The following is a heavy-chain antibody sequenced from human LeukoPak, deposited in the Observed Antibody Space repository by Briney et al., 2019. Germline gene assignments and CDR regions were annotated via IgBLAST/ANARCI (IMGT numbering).Heavy chain of an antibody. CDR2: IYYSGST. Sequence: SSETLSLTCTVSGGSISSYYWSWIRQPPGKGLEWIGYIYYSGSTNYNPSLKSRVTISVDTSKNQFSLKLSSVTAADTAVYYCATSGYSSSFWFDPWGQGTVVTVSS. D-gene: IGHD6-13*01. CDR1: GGSISSYY. V-gene: IGHV4-59*08. J-gene: IGHJ5*02. CDR3: ATSGYSSSFWFDP.